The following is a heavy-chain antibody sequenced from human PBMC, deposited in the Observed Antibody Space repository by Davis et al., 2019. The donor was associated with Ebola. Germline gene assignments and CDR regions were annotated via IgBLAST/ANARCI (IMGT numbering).Heavy chain of an antibody. Sequence: AASVKVSCKASGYIFTSYDINWVRQATGQGLEWMGWMNPNSGNTGYARKFQDRVTMTRDTSMNTAYMELSSLRSEDTAVYYCARRRWSSSGCIFSWGQGTMVTASS. CDR2: MNPNSGNT. CDR1: GYIFTSYD. J-gene: IGHJ3*01. V-gene: IGHV1-8*01. D-gene: IGHD3-22*01. CDR3: ARRRWSSSGCIFS.